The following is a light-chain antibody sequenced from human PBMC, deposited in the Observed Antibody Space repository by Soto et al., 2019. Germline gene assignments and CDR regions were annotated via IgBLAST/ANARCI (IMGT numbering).Light chain of an antibody. CDR2: DTS. J-gene: IGLJ2*01. Sequence: QAVVTQEPSLTVSPGGTGTLTCGSSTGAVTSGHYPYWFQQKPGQAPRTRIYDTSNKHSWTPARFSGSLLGGKAALTLSGAQPEDEAEYYCLLSYSGAGVVFGGGTKVTVL. CDR1: TGAVTSGHY. V-gene: IGLV7-46*01. CDR3: LLSYSGAGVV.